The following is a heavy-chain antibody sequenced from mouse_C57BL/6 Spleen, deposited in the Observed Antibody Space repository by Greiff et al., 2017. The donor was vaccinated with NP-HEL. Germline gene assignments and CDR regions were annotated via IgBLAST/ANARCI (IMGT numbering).Heavy chain of an antibody. J-gene: IGHJ1*03. Sequence: EVQLQQSGAELVRPGASVKLSCTASGFNIKDDYMHWVKQRPEQGLEWLGWIDPENGDTEYASKFQGQATITADTSSNTAYLQLSSLTSEDTAVYYCTTGGTTVVATRWYFDVWGTGTTVTVSS. CDR2: IDPENGDT. CDR1: GFNIKDDY. CDR3: TTGGTTVVATRWYFDV. V-gene: IGHV14-4*01. D-gene: IGHD1-1*01.